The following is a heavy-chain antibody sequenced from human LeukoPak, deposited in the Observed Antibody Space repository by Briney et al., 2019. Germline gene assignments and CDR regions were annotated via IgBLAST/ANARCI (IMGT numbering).Heavy chain of an antibody. Sequence: SETLSLTFTVSGGSVSNASYYWSWIRPPPGKGLDWIGYVYYSGSTNYSPSLQSRVTVSVDTSKNQFSLKLTSVTAADTAVYYCARVRYGSGSYYFDNWGQGTLVTVSS. CDR2: VYYSGST. CDR1: GGSVSNASYY. V-gene: IGHV4-61*01. D-gene: IGHD3-10*01. CDR3: ARVRYGSGSYYFDN. J-gene: IGHJ4*02.